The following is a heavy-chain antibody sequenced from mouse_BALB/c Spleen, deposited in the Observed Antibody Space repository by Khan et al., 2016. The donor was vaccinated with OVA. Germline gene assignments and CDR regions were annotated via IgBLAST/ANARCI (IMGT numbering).Heavy chain of an antibody. J-gene: IGHJ2*01. CDR3: ARLEDI. V-gene: IGHV2-9*02. Sequence: QVQLKESGPGLVAPSQSLSITCTVSGFSLTSYGVHWVRQPPGKGLEWLGVIWAGGSAYYNSALMSRLSISNHNSKSQVFVNMNSQQTDDTAMYYCARLEDIWGQGTTLTVSS. CDR1: GFSLTSYG. D-gene: IGHD1-3*01. CDR2: IWAGGSA.